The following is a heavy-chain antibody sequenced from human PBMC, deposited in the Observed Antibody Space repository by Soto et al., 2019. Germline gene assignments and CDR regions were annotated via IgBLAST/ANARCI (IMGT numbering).Heavy chain of an antibody. CDR2: IIPFFGRT. D-gene: IGHD3-3*01. J-gene: IGHJ6*02. V-gene: IGHV1-69*01. CDR1: GGTFSDYA. Sequence: QVQLVQSGAEVKKPGSSMKVSCKTFGGTFSDYAISWVRQAPGQGLEWMGGIIPFFGRTNYAQEFQGRVTITADESTSTAYMELSSLRHEDTAVYYCVRAGRFGVVINGGMYVWGQGTTVTGSS. CDR3: VRAGRFGVVINGGMYV.